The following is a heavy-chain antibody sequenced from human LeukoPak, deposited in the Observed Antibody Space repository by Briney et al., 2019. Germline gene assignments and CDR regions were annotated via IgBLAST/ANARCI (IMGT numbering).Heavy chain of an antibody. D-gene: IGHD5-24*01. Sequence: ASVKVSCKASGYSFIDYYMHWVRQAPGQGLERMGWINPKSGGTNYAQKFQDRVTMTTDTSISTAYMELSRLTPDDTAVYYCAPATMTFDYWGQGTLVTVSS. J-gene: IGHJ4*02. CDR1: GYSFIDYY. V-gene: IGHV1-2*02. CDR2: INPKSGGT. CDR3: APATMTFDY.